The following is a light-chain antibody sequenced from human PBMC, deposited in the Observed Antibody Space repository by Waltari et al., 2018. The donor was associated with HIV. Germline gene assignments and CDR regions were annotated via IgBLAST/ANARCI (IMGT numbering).Light chain of an antibody. CDR2: DIN. CDR3: ASNRLDYTLI. J-gene: IGLJ2*01. Sequence: QSALTQPASVSGFLGQSINISCTGISTDSRFYQYVSWYQQYPGKIPRLIIFDINNRPSGGSAHFSGSRSGNSASLTFSGLQSGDEAHYYCASNRLDYTLIFGGGTKLTVL. CDR1: STDSRFYQY. V-gene: IGLV2-14*03.